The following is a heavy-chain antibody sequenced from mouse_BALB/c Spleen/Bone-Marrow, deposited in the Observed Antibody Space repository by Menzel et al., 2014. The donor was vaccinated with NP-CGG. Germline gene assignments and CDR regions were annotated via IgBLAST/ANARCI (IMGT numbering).Heavy chain of an antibody. J-gene: IGHJ4*01. Sequence: VKLVESGPGLVAPSRSLSITCTVSGFSLTGYGVNWVRQPPGKGLEWLGMIWGDGSTDYNSALKSRLSISKDNSKSQVFLKMNSLQTDDTARYYCARGEDYGDYYAMDYWGQGTSVTVSS. CDR3: ARGEDYGDYYAMDY. D-gene: IGHD2-4*01. CDR2: IWGDGST. CDR1: GFSLTGYG. V-gene: IGHV2-6-7*01.